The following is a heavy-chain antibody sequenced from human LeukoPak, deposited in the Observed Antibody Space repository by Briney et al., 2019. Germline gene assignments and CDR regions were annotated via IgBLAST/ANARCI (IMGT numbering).Heavy chain of an antibody. CDR3: AREVSSGWYERDY. J-gene: IGHJ4*02. CDR1: GGSISSSSYY. CDR2: ICYSGST. Sequence: PSETLSLTCTVSGGSISSSSYYWAWIRQPPGKGLEWIGSICYSGSTYYNPSLKSRVTISVDTSKNQFSLKLSSVTAADTAVYYCAREVSSGWYERDYWGQGIVVTVSS. V-gene: IGHV4-39*07. D-gene: IGHD6-19*01.